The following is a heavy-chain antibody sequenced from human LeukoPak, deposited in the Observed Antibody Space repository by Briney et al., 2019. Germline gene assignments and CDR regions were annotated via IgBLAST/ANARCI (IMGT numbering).Heavy chain of an antibody. CDR2: INHSGST. CDR3: ARGSNDYVWGSYRRFDY. CDR1: GGSFSGYY. J-gene: IGHJ4*02. D-gene: IGHD3-16*02. V-gene: IGHV4-34*01. Sequence: SETLSLTCAVYGGSFSGYYWSWIRQPPGKGLEWTGEINHSGSTNYNPSLKSRVTISVGTSRNQFSLKLSSVTAADTAVYYCARGSNDYVWGSYRRFDYWGQGTLVTVSS.